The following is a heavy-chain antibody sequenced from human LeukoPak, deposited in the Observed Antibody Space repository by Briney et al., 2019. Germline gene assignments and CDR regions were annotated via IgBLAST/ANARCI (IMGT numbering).Heavy chain of an antibody. CDR1: GYTFTGYY. V-gene: IGHV1-2*06. CDR3: SRDLGRDGYNYYS. CDR2: INPNSGGT. D-gene: IGHD5-24*01. Sequence: ASVKVSCKASGYTFTGYYMHWVRQAPGQGLEWMGRINPNSGGTNYAQKFQGRVTMTRDTSINTAYMEVSMLRSDDTAIYYCSRDLGRDGYNYYSWGQGTLVTVSS. J-gene: IGHJ4*02.